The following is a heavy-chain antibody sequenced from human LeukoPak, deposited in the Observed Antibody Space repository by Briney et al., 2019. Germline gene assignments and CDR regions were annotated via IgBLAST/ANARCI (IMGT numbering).Heavy chain of an antibody. J-gene: IGHJ4*02. D-gene: IGHD4-17*01. CDR2: IYYSGST. Sequence: SHTLSLTCTLSGGSISSGGYYWSWLRHHPGKGLEWIGYIYYSGSTYYNPSLKSRVTISVDTSKNQFSLKLSSVTAADTAVYYCARTTVSKSRFDYWGQGTLVTVSS. V-gene: IGHV4-31*03. CDR3: ARTTVSKSRFDY. CDR1: GGSISSGGYY.